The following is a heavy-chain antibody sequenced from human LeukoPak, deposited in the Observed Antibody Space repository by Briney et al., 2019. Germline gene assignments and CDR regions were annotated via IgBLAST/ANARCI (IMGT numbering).Heavy chain of an antibody. CDR3: ARQLWSYFDY. CDR2: IYYSGST. Sequence: SETLSLTCTVSGGSISSYYWSWIRQPPGKGPEWIGYIYYSGSTNYNPSPKSRVTISVDTSKNQFSLKLSSVTAADTAVYYCARQLWSYFDYWGQGTLVTVSS. CDR1: GGSISSYY. D-gene: IGHD5-18*01. J-gene: IGHJ4*02. V-gene: IGHV4-59*01.